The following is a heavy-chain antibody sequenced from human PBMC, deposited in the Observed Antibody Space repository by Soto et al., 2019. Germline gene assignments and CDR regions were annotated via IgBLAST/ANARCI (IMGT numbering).Heavy chain of an antibody. J-gene: IGHJ4*02. V-gene: IGHV4-30-2*01. CDR3: VRLDGYNSFDF. D-gene: IGHD5-12*01. Sequence: QIHLQESGSGLVKPSQTLSLTCAVSGYSISSGAYYWSWIRQPQGKGLEWIGYIFHNGGTYYNPSLESRITISLDRSKNQFSLKVSAVTAADTALYYCVRLDGYNSFDFWGQGTLVTVSS. CDR2: IFHNGGT. CDR1: GYSISSGAYY.